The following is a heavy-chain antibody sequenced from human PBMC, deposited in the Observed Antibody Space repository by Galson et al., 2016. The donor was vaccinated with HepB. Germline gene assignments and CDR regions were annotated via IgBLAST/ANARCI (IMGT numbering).Heavy chain of an antibody. CDR1: GFSLSSSGMC. CDR2: IDWDDGK. J-gene: IGHJ6*02. Sequence: PALVKPTQTLTLTCTFSGFSLSSSGMCVSWIRQPPGKALEWLALIDWDDGKYYSTSLKTRLTISKDTSKNQVVLTMTNMDPLDTATYYCAWIPPRVVPATTRGNYYYGMDVWGQGTTVTVSS. CDR3: AWIPPRVVPATTRGNYYYGMDV. D-gene: IGHD2-15*01. V-gene: IGHV2-70*01.